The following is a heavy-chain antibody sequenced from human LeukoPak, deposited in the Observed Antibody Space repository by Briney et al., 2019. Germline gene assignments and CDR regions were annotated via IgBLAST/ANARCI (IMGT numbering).Heavy chain of an antibody. CDR1: GFTFGDYA. Sequence: GGSLRLSCTASGFTFGDYAMSWVRQAPGKGLEWVGFIRSKAYGGTTEYAASVKGRFTISRDDSKSIAYLQMNSLKTEDTAVYYCTRDSRPVGCIVVVPAAIDSGYYYYYGMDVWGQGTTVTVSS. CDR3: TRDSRPVGCIVVVPAAIDSGYYYYYGMDV. J-gene: IGHJ6*02. V-gene: IGHV3-49*04. D-gene: IGHD2-2*01. CDR2: IRSKAYGGTT.